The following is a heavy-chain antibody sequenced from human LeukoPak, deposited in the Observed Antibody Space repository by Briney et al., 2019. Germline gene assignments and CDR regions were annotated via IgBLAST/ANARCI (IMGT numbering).Heavy chain of an antibody. V-gene: IGHV4-34*01. D-gene: IGHD3-10*01. CDR2: INHSGST. J-gene: IGHJ4*02. CDR3: ARLRAFGLFDY. Sequence: SETLSLTCAVCGGSFSGYYWSWIRQPPGKGLEWIGEINHSGSTNYNPSLKSRVTISVDTSKNQFSLKLSSVTAADTAVYYCARLRAFGLFDYWGQGTLVTVSS. CDR1: GGSFSGYY.